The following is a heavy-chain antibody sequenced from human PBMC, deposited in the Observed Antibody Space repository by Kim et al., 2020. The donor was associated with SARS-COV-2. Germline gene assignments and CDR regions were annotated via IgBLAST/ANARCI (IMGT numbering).Heavy chain of an antibody. CDR3: ARDLLIQLWDGGMDV. D-gene: IGHD5-18*01. J-gene: IGHJ6*02. V-gene: IGHV3-30*04. CDR1: GFTFSSYA. Sequence: GGSLRLSCAASGFTFSSYAMHWVRQAPGKGLEWVAVISYDGSNKYYADSVKGRFTISRDNSKNTLYLQMNSLRAEYTAVYYCARDLLIQLWDGGMDVWG. CDR2: ISYDGSNK.